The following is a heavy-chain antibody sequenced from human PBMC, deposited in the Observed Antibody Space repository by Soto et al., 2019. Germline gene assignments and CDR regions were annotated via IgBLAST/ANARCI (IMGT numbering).Heavy chain of an antibody. D-gene: IGHD2-2*01. V-gene: IGHV4-31*01. CDR1: GGSISSGGYY. Sequence: QVQLQESGPGLVKPSQTLSLTCTVSGGSISSGGYYWSWIRQHPGKGLEWIGYIYYSGSTYYNPSLKIQVTISVDTSKNQFPLKLSSVTAADTAVYYCARDSSSTSNNYYYYGMDVWGQGTTVTVSS. J-gene: IGHJ6*02. CDR3: ARDSSSTSNNYYYYGMDV. CDR2: IYYSGST.